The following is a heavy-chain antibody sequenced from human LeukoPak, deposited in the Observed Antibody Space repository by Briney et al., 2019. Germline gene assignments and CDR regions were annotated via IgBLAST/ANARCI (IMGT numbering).Heavy chain of an antibody. V-gene: IGHV4-38-2*02. D-gene: IGHD4-11*01. CDR2: IDYSGSI. Sequence: SETLSLTCTVSGYRLSSGYHWGWIRQIPGKGLEWLGSIDYSGSIYDNPSLRSRVTISLDTSKNQVYLKVNSVTAADTAVYYCVRSEIDDYSKYWGQGTLVIVSS. CDR1: GYRLSSGYH. J-gene: IGHJ4*02. CDR3: VRSEIDDYSKY.